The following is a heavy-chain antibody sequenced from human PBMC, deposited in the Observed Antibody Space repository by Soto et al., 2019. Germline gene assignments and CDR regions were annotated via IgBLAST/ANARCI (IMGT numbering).Heavy chain of an antibody. CDR1: GFIFNSYA. CDR2: ISGSGGTT. V-gene: IGHV3-23*01. Sequence: EVQLLESGGGLVQPGGSLRLSCGGSGFIFNSYAMTWVRQAPGKGVEWVSAISGSGGTTYYANSVKGRFTISRDQPKDTLYLQMNSLRAEHTAIYYCAKDRHSGSGTYSDSYLDYWGQGTLVSVSS. J-gene: IGHJ4*02. D-gene: IGHD3-10*01. CDR3: AKDRHSGSGTYSDSYLDY.